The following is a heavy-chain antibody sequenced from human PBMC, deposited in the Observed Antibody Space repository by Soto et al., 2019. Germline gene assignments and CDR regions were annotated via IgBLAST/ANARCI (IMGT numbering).Heavy chain of an antibody. D-gene: IGHD6-19*01. CDR3: AMLGGWSGGSNDMDV. CDR1: GLIFSDYN. V-gene: IGHV3-72*01. J-gene: IGHJ6*02. Sequence: EVQLVESGGGLVQPGGSLRLYCADSGLIFSDYNMDWVRQDPGKGLEWVGRIRRKANSYTTEYAASVKGRFTISRDDSKISLYLQMYSMKAEDTAVYYCAMLGGWSGGSNDMDVWGQGITVTVSS. CDR2: IRRKANSYTT.